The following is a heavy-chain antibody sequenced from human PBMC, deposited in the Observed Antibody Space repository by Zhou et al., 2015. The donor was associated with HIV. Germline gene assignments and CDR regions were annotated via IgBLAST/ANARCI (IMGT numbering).Heavy chain of an antibody. D-gene: IGHD3-22*01. V-gene: IGHV1-46*01. CDR2: INPSGGST. J-gene: IGHJ5*02. CDR3: ARMYYYDSSGYYGMLGNWFDP. Sequence: QVQLVQSGAEVKKPGSSVKVSCKASGGTFSSYGISWVRQAPGQGLEWMGIINPSGGSTSYAQKFQGRVTMTRDTSTSTVYMELSSLRSEDTAVYYCARMYYYDSSGYYGMLGNWFDPWGQGTLVTVSS. CDR1: GGTFSSYG.